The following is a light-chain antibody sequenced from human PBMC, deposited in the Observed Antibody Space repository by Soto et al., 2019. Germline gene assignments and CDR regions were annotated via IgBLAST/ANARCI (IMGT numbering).Light chain of an antibody. CDR3: QQYNNYPYT. Sequence: DIQMTQSPSTLSASVGDRVTITCRASQSISSYLAWYQQEPGKAPKVLIYKASSLKSGVPSRFGGSGSWTGFTLTISSLQPDDFATYYCQQYNNYPYTFGQGTKLEIK. V-gene: IGKV1-5*03. CDR2: KAS. J-gene: IGKJ2*01. CDR1: QSISSY.